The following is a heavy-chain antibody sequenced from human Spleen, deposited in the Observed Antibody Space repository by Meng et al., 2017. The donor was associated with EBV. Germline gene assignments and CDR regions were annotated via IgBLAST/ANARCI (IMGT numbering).Heavy chain of an antibody. D-gene: IGHD4-17*01. Sequence: EQPARGGPGLFKPPEPLPPPCAVYGGSFRGWDWTWIRQTPGKGLEWIGEVNHNGNTNYNPSLKSRVTISVDTSENQFSLKLSSVTAADTAVYYCARVTVTTLLFDPWGQGTLVTVSS. V-gene: IGHV4-34*01. CDR3: ARVTVTTLLFDP. CDR2: VNHNGNT. J-gene: IGHJ5*02. CDR1: GGSFRGWD.